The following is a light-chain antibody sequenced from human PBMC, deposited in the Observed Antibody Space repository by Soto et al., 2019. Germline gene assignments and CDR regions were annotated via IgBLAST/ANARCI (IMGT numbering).Light chain of an antibody. Sequence: EIVMTPSPATLSVSPGERAPLSCRASQSVSSNLAWYQQKPGQAPRLLIYGASTRATGIPGRFSGSGSGTAFTLTISSLQSEDFAVYYCQQYYNWPPWTFGQGTKVEIK. CDR1: QSVSSN. V-gene: IGKV3-15*01. CDR2: GAS. CDR3: QQYYNWPPWT. J-gene: IGKJ1*01.